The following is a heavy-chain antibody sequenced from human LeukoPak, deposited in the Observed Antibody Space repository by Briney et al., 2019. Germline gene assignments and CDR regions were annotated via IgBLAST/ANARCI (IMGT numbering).Heavy chain of an antibody. CDR2: IYYSGST. Sequence: PSETLSLTCAVSGGSISSGGYSWSWIRQPPGKGLEWIGYIYYSGSTYYNPSLKSRVTISVDTSKNQFSLKLTSVTAADTAVYYCAREDSSGRYGVMMGHYYYYMDVWGKGTTVTVSS. V-gene: IGHV4-30-4*07. D-gene: IGHD6-19*01. CDR3: AREDSSGRYGVMMGHYYYYMDV. CDR1: GGSISSGGYS. J-gene: IGHJ6*03.